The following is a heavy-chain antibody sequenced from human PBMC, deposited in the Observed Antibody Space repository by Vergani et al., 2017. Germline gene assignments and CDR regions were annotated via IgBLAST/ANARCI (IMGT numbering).Heavy chain of an antibody. CDR3: ARGNYGILTGYRY. CDR2: INPSGGHT. CDR1: GYTFSNYY. J-gene: IGHJ4*02. V-gene: IGHV1-46*03. Sequence: QVQVVQSGAEVKKSGASVKVSCKTSGYTFSNYYMHWVRQAPGQGLEWMGIINPSGGHTNYAQKVQGRVTITRDTSTITVYMELSSLRSEDTAIYYCARGNYGILTGYRYWGQGALVTVSA. D-gene: IGHD3-9*01.